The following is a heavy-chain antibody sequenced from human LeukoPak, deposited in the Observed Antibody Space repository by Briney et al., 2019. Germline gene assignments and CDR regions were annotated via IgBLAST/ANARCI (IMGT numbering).Heavy chain of an antibody. CDR1: GFTFSSFA. Sequence: GGSLRLSCAASGFTFSSFAMSWVRRAPGKGLERVSTISGSSTSTYYADSVQGRFTVSRDNSKSTLFLQMNSLRAEDTAIYYCAKDLSMSVTGSPFDYWGQGTLVTVSS. J-gene: IGHJ4*02. CDR2: ISGSSTST. D-gene: IGHD6-19*01. CDR3: AKDLSMSVTGSPFDY. V-gene: IGHV3-23*01.